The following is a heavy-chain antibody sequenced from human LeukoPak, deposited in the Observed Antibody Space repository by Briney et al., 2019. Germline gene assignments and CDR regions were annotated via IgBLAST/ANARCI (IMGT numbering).Heavy chain of an antibody. Sequence: SETLSLTCAVYGGSFSGYYWSWIRQPPGKGLEWIGEINHSGSTNYNPSLKSRVTISVDTSKDQLSLKLSSVTAADTAVYYCASSRIRPLDYWGQGTLVTVSS. J-gene: IGHJ4*02. CDR2: INHSGST. CDR1: GGSFSGYY. V-gene: IGHV4-34*01. CDR3: ASSRIRPLDY. D-gene: IGHD1-14*01.